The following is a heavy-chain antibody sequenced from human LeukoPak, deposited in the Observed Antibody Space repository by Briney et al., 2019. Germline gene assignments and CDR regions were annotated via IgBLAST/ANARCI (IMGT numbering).Heavy chain of an antibody. CDR1: GYTFTGYY. CDR2: INPNSGGT. Sequence: ASVKVSCKASGYTFTGYYMHWVRQAPGQGLEWMGRINPNSGGTNYAQKFQGRVTMTRDTSISTAYMELSRLRSDDTAVYYRAREWLRAYYYDSSGYNTEIDYWGQGTLVTVSS. CDR3: AREWLRAYYYDSSGYNTEIDY. D-gene: IGHD3-22*01. J-gene: IGHJ4*02. V-gene: IGHV1-2*06.